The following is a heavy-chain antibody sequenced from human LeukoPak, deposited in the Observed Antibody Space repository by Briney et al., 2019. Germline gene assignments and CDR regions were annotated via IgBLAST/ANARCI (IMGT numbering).Heavy chain of an antibody. CDR1: GFTFSGYG. V-gene: IGHV3-23*01. D-gene: IGHD4-23*01. Sequence: GGSLRLSCAASGFTFSGYGMNWVRQAPGKGREWVSAILYTRHTTFYPHSVKARFTVSRHSSKNTLFLHINSLRAEDTALYYCAKSPTVDAAFDIWGQGTMVTVSS. CDR2: ILYTRHTT. CDR3: AKSPTVDAAFDI. J-gene: IGHJ3*02.